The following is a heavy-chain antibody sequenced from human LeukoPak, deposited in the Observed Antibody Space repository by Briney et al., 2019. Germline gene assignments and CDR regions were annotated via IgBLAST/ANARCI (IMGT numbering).Heavy chain of an antibody. Sequence: SETLSLTCAVYGGSFSGYYWSWIRQPPGKGLEWTGEINHSGSTNYNPSLKSRVTISVDTSKNQFSLKLSSVTAADTAVYYCARVEDSGYDWGYFDYWGQGTLVTVSS. CDR2: INHSGST. V-gene: IGHV4-34*01. D-gene: IGHD5-12*01. J-gene: IGHJ4*02. CDR3: ARVEDSGYDWGYFDY. CDR1: GGSFSGYY.